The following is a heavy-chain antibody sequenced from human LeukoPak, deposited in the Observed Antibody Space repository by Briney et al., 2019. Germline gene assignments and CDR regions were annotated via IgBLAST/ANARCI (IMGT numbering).Heavy chain of an antibody. CDR3: AKDPNTYYYDTSGYYFHY. CDR2: ISGSGGST. Sequence: GGSLLLSCAASGFTFSSYAMSWVRQAPGKGLEWVSSISGSGGSTYYADSVKGRFTISRDNSKITLYLQMNSLRAEDTAVYYCAKDPNTYYYDTSGYYFHYWGQGTLVTVSS. V-gene: IGHV3-23*01. J-gene: IGHJ4*02. CDR1: GFTFSSYA. D-gene: IGHD3-22*01.